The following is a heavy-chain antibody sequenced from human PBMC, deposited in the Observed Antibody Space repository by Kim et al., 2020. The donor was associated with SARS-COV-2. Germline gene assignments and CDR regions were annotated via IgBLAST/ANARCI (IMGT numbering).Heavy chain of an antibody. J-gene: IGHJ6*03. CDR3: ARGGATPPWDYYYYMDV. D-gene: IGHD1-26*01. V-gene: IGHV4-59*09. Sequence: LKSRGTISVDTSKNQFSLKLSSVTAADTAVYYCARGGATPPWDYYYYMDVWGKGTTVTVSS.